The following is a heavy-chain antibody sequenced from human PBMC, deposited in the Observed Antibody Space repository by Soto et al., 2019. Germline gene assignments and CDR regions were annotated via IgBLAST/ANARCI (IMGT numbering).Heavy chain of an antibody. Sequence: QVQLVESGGGVVQPGRSLRLSCAASGFTFSSYAMHWVRQAPGKGLEWVAVISYDGSNKYYADSVKGRFTISRDNSKNTLYLQMNSLRAEDTAVYYCARDGIVGATTFDYWGQGTLVTVSS. J-gene: IGHJ4*02. CDR1: GFTFSSYA. CDR3: ARDGIVGATTFDY. D-gene: IGHD1-26*01. CDR2: ISYDGSNK. V-gene: IGHV3-30-3*01.